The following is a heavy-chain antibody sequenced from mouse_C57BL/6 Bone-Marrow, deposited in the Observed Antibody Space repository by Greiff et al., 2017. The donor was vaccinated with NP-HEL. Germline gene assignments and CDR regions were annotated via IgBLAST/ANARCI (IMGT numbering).Heavy chain of an antibody. CDR3: ARYDYAVWYFDV. J-gene: IGHJ1*03. D-gene: IGHD2-4*01. Sequence: EVKLVESGGGLVKPGGSLKLSCAASGFTFSSYAMSWVRQTPEKRLEWVATISDGGSYTYYPDNVKGRFTISRDNAKNNLYLQMSRLKSEDTAMYYCARYDYAVWYFDVWGTGTTVTVSS. CDR1: GFTFSSYA. CDR2: ISDGGSYT. V-gene: IGHV5-4*03.